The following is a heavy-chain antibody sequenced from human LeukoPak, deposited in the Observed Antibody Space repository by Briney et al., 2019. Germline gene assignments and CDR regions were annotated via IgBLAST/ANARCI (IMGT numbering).Heavy chain of an antibody. CDR1: GFTFSSYD. Sequence: GGSLRLSRAASGFTFSSYDMSWVRQAPGKGLEWVANIKPDGSEIYYLDSVKGRFTISRDNAKNSLNLQMNDLRAEDAAVYYCTRSLDYWGQGTLVTVSS. D-gene: IGHD2-15*01. V-gene: IGHV3-7*02. CDR3: TRSLDY. CDR2: IKPDGSEI. J-gene: IGHJ4*02.